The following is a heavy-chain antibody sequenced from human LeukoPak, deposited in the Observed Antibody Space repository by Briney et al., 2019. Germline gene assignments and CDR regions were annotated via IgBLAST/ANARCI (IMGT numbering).Heavy chain of an antibody. CDR1: GGTFSSYA. CDR2: IIPIFGTA. V-gene: IGHV1-69*13. D-gene: IGHD1-26*01. Sequence: ASVKVSCKASGGTFSSYAISWVRQAPGQGLEWMGGIIPIFGTANYAQKFQGRVTITADESTSTAYMELRSLRSDDTALYYCGREPSESFIDYWGQGTLVTVSS. CDR3: GREPSESFIDY. J-gene: IGHJ4*02.